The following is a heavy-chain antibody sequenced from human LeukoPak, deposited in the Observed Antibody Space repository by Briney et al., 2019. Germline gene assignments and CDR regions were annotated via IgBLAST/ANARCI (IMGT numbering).Heavy chain of an antibody. CDR1: GGSISGYN. CDR2: ISDSGSP. CDR3: ARVNYRSESHSSWFDP. Sequence: KASETLSLTCTVSGGSISGYNWSWIREPPGKGLEWIGYISDSGSPNYNPSLKSRVTISVETSKNQFSVQLPSVTAADTAVYYCARVNYRSESHSSWFDPWGGGTVLTVSS. D-gene: IGHD3-10*01. J-gene: IGHJ5*02. V-gene: IGHV4-59*08.